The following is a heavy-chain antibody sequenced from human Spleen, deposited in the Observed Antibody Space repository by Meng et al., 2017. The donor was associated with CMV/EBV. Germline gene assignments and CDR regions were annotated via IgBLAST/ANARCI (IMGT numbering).Heavy chain of an antibody. CDR2: ISSSSSYI. CDR3: ARVPVAQYQAYYYYGMDV. J-gene: IGHJ6*02. CDR1: GFTFSSYS. V-gene: IGHV3-21*01. D-gene: IGHD2-2*01. Sequence: GGSLRLSCAASGFTFSSYSMNWVRQAPGKGLEWVSSISSSSSYIYYADSVKGRFTISRDNAKNSLYLQMNSLRAEDTAVYYCARVPVAQYQAYYYYGMDVWGQGTTVTVSS.